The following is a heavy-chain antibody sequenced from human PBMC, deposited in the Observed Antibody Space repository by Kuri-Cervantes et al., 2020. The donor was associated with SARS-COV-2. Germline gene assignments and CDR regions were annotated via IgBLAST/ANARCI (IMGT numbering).Heavy chain of an antibody. D-gene: IGHD4-17*01. CDR2: IYTSGST. CDR3: ARAYGFLRYIYYMDV. Sequence: SETLSLTCTVSGGSISSYYWSWIRQPAGKGLEWIGRIYTSGSTNYNPSLKSRVTMSVDTSSKQFSLNLSSVTAADTAVYYCARAYGFLRYIYYMDVWGRGTTVTVSS. CDR1: GGSISSYY. V-gene: IGHV4-4*07. J-gene: IGHJ6*03.